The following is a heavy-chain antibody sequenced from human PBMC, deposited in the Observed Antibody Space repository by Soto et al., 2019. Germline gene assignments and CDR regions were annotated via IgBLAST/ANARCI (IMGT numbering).Heavy chain of an antibody. CDR2: IYYSGST. Sequence: ASETLSLTCTVSGCSISGYYRRWIRQPPGKGLEWIGYIYYSGSTNYNPSLKDRVTISVDTSKNQFSLKLSCVTAADTAVYYCARSDGDYSNDYWGQGTLVTVSS. V-gene: IGHV4-59*08. J-gene: IGHJ4*02. D-gene: IGHD4-17*01. CDR3: ARSDGDYSNDY. CDR1: GCSISGYY.